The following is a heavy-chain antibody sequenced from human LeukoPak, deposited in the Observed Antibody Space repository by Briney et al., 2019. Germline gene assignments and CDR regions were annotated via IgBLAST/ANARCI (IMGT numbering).Heavy chain of an antibody. D-gene: IGHD2-15*01. J-gene: IGHJ5*02. Sequence: SQTLSLTCTVSGGSISSGGYYWSWIRQHPGKGLEWIGYIYYSGSTYYNPSLKSRVTISVDTSKNQFSLKLSSVTAADTAVYYCARDRRMAAAPPGDWFDPWGQGTLVTVYS. CDR1: GGSISSGGYY. CDR3: ARDRRMAAAPPGDWFDP. CDR2: IYYSGST. V-gene: IGHV4-31*03.